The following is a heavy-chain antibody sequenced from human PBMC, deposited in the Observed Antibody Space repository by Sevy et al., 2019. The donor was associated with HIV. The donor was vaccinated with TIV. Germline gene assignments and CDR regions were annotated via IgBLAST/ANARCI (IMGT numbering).Heavy chain of an antibody. CDR1: GYSFANNW. J-gene: IGHJ4*02. Sequence: GESLKISCKGSGYSFANNWIGWVRQMPGKGLEWMGIFYPGDSDTTYSPSFQGQVTISVDKSISTAYLQWNSLKASDTAMYYCASLPVAAAGLYYFDYWGQGTLVTVSS. V-gene: IGHV5-51*01. CDR3: ASLPVAAAGLYYFDY. D-gene: IGHD6-13*01. CDR2: FYPGDSDT.